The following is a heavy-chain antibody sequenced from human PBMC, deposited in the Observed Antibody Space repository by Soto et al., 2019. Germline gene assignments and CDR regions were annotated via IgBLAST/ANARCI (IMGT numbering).Heavy chain of an antibody. Sequence: QVQLVQSGAEVKKPGASVRVSCKTSGYTFTNYDINWVRQATGQGLEWMGWMNPSSGNTGYGKKYQGQLNKTRDNSISRANMELRSLRSEDSAVYYCARGGQNEAAGANFDYWGQGTLVTVSS. CDR1: GYTFTNYD. CDR3: ARGGQNEAAGANFDY. V-gene: IGHV1-8*01. D-gene: IGHD6-13*01. J-gene: IGHJ4*02. CDR2: MNPSSGNT.